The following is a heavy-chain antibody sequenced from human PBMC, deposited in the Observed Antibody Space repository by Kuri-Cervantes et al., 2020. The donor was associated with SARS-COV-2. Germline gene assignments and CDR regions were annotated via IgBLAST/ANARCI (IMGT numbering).Heavy chain of an antibody. J-gene: IGHJ4*02. CDR3: ARTYYYDSSGYYYAKY. CDR1: GYTFTNFW. Sequence: GESLKISCQDSGYTFTNFWIGWVRQMPGKGLEWMGIIYPGDSDTRYSPSFQGQVTISADKSISTAYLQWSSLKASDTAMYYCARTYYYDSSGYYYAKYWGQGTLVTVSS. V-gene: IGHV5-51*01. D-gene: IGHD3-22*01. CDR2: IYPGDSDT.